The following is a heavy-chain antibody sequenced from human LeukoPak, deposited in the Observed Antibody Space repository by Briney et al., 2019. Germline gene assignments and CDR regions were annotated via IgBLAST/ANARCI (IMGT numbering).Heavy chain of an antibody. V-gene: IGHV1-69*05. D-gene: IGHD3-10*01. Sequence: ASVKVSCXASGGTFSSYAISWVRQAPGQGLEWMGGIIPIFGTANYAQKFQGRVTITTDESTSTAYMELSSLRSEDTAVYYCARGGRKRITMVLPHFDYWGQGTLVTVSS. CDR3: ARGGRKRITMVLPHFDY. CDR1: GGTFSSYA. CDR2: IIPIFGTA. J-gene: IGHJ4*02.